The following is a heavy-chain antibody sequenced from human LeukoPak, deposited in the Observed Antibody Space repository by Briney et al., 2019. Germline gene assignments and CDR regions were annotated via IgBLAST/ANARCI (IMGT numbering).Heavy chain of an antibody. D-gene: IGHD3-9*01. CDR1: GXTFSSYS. CDR3: ARDLYYDILTGYSPPFDY. V-gene: IGHV3-21*01. J-gene: IGHJ4*02. CDR2: ISSSSSYI. Sequence: PGGSLRLSCAASGXTFSSYSMNWVRQAPGKGLEWVSSISSSSSYIYYADSVKGRFTISRDNAKNSLYLQMNSLRAEDTAVYYCARDLYYDILTGYSPPFDYWGQGTLVTVSS.